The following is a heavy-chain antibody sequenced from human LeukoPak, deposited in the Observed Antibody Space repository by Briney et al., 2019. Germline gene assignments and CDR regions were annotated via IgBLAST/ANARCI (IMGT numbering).Heavy chain of an antibody. Sequence: GSLRLSCAASGFTFSSYWMSWVRQPPGKGLEWIGSIYYSGSTYYNPSLKSRVTISVDTSKNQFSLKLSSVTAADTAFYYCARGGTYYVNAFDIWGQGTMVTVSS. CDR1: GFTFSSYW. V-gene: IGHV4-39*07. J-gene: IGHJ3*02. CDR3: ARGGTYYVNAFDI. D-gene: IGHD3-16*01. CDR2: IYYSGST.